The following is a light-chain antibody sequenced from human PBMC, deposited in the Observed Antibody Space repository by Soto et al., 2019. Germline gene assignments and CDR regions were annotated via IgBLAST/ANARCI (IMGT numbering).Light chain of an antibody. CDR3: QQRSNWPPEVT. J-gene: IGKJ3*01. CDR1: QSVSSS. V-gene: IGKV3-11*01. Sequence: EIVLTQSPDTLSLSPGERATLSCRASQSVSSSLAWYQQKPGQAPRLLIYYASNRATGIPARFSGSGSGTDLTLTISSLEPEDFAVYYCQQRSNWPPEVTFGPGTKVDIK. CDR2: YAS.